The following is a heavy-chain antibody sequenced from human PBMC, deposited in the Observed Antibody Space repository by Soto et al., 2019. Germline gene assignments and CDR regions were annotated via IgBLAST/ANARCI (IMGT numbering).Heavy chain of an antibody. J-gene: IGHJ6*02. D-gene: IGHD2-2*01. V-gene: IGHV1-69*01. CDR3: ARSQGSSTSLEIYYYYYYGMDV. Sequence: QVQLVQSGAEVKKPGSSVKVSCKASEGTFSSYAISWVRQAPGQGLEWMGGIIPISDTTNYAQKFQGRVTITADESTSTAYMELSRLRSEDTAVYYCARSQGSSTSLEIYYYYYYGMDVWGQGTTVTVSS. CDR2: IIPISDTT. CDR1: EGTFSSYA.